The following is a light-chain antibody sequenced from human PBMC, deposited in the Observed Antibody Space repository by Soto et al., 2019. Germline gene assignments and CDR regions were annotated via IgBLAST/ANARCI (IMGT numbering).Light chain of an antibody. CDR3: QQYGASPPYT. V-gene: IGKV3-20*01. J-gene: IGKJ2*01. CDR1: RSFASSY. Sequence: EIVLTQSPGTLSLSPGERATLSCRASRSFASSYLAWYQHKPGQAPRLLIYAASIRATGVPDRFSGSGSGTDFTLTISRLEPEDSAVYYCQQYGASPPYTFGQVTKVEIK. CDR2: AAS.